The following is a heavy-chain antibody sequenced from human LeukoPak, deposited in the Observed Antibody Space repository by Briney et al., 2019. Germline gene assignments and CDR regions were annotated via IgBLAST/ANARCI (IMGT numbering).Heavy chain of an antibody. Sequence: GGPLTLSCAASGFTLCSYRMNGVRHATEKALEWCSSISNSRSYIFYADSVTGRFIISRDNAKNSLYLQMGSLRAEDAAVYYCARFHPAMVTGFAYCGQGTLVTVSS. CDR2: ISNSRSYI. CDR1: GFTLCSYR. J-gene: IGHJ4*02. CDR3: ARFHPAMVTGFAY. V-gene: IGHV3-21*01. D-gene: IGHD5-18*01.